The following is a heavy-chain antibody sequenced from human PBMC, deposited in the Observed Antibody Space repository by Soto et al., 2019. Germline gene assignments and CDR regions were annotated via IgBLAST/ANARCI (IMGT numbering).Heavy chain of an antibody. Sequence: QITLKESGPTVVKPTETLTLTCTFSGLSLSTRGVGVGWIRQPPGKALEWLAIVYWDDDKRYSPSLKSRPTIPEYTSKTQVVLTMTEMHPVDTATYYCVHTSFSFRSSADSYDSCGQGTLVTVSS. CDR2: VYWDDDK. V-gene: IGHV2-5*02. CDR1: GLSLSTRGVG. J-gene: IGHJ4*02. CDR3: VHTSFSFRSSADSYDS. D-gene: IGHD2-2*01.